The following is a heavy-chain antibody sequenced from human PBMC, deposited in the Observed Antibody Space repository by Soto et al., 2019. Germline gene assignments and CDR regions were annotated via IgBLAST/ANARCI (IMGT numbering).Heavy chain of an antibody. CDR2: IYYSGST. CDR3: ARGSIVWWYFDY. D-gene: IGHD2-21*01. V-gene: IGHV4-39*07. Sequence: SETLSLTCTVSGGSISSSSYYWGWIRQPPGKGLEWIGSIYYSGSTYYNPSLKSRVPLSVNTSKTHFSLKLTSVTAADTAVYYCARGSIVWWYFDYAGQGTLVT. J-gene: IGHJ4*02. CDR1: GGSISSSSYY.